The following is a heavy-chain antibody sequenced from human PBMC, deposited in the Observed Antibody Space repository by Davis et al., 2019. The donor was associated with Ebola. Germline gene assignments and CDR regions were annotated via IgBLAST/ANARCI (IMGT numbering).Heavy chain of an antibody. CDR3: AKEVEQLLVHPYYGLDV. J-gene: IGHJ6*02. Sequence: PGGSLRLSCVASGFVFSSYAMTWVRQAPGKGPEWGSAVSGSGGNIYYADSVKGRFTLSRDNPKNTLYLQVNSLRAEDTAIYYCAKEVEQLLVHPYYGLDVWGQGTTVTVSS. CDR1: GFVFSSYA. D-gene: IGHD6-13*01. CDR2: VSGSGGNI. V-gene: IGHV3-23*01.